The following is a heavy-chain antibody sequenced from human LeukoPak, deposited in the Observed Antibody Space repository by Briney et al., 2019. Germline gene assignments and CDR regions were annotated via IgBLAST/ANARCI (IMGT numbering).Heavy chain of an antibody. CDR2: FYYSGST. D-gene: IGHD5-12*01. Sequence: SETLSLTCTVSRGSISNYYWSWIRQPAGKGLEWIGYFYYSGSTYYNPSLKSRVTISVDTSKNQFSLRLNSVTAADTAVYYCARRAEWGYSGYDPSLYYFDYWGQGTLVTVSS. CDR3: ARRAEWGYSGYDPSLYYFDY. V-gene: IGHV4-59*08. J-gene: IGHJ4*02. CDR1: RGSISNYY.